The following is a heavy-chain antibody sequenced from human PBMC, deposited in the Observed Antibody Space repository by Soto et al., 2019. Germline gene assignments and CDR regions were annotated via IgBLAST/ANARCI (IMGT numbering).Heavy chain of an antibody. Sequence: QVQLVQSGAEVKKPGSSVKVSCKASGGTFSSYTISWVRQAPGQGLEWMGRIIPILGIANYAQKFQGRVTITADKSTSTAYMELSSLRSEDTAVYYCARDNWNDVGRYYYGMDVWGQGTTVTVSS. CDR3: ARDNWNDVGRYYYGMDV. D-gene: IGHD1-1*01. J-gene: IGHJ6*02. CDR2: IIPILGIA. V-gene: IGHV1-69*08. CDR1: GGTFSSYT.